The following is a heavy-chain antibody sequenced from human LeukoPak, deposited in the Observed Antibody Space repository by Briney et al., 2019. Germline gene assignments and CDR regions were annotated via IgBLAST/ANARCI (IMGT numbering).Heavy chain of an antibody. V-gene: IGHV3-53*01. CDR2: IYSGGGT. J-gene: IGHJ4*02. D-gene: IGHD3-22*01. Sequence: GGSLRLSCAASGFTVSNNYMSWVRQAPGRGLEWVSVIYSGGGTYYADSVKGRFTISRDKSKNTLDLQMISLRAEDTAVYYCAKARYYDSSGPFDYWGQGTLVTVSS. CDR3: AKARYYDSSGPFDY. CDR1: GFTVSNNY.